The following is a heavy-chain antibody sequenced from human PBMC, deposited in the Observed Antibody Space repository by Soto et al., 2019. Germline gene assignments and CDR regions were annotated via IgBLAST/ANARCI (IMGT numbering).Heavy chain of an antibody. D-gene: IGHD2-21*02. CDR2: IYYSGST. J-gene: IGHJ4*02. Sequence: SETLSLTCTVSGGSISSGGYYWSWIRQHPGKGLEWIGYIYYSGSTYYNPSLKSRVTISVDTSKNQFSLKLSSVTAADTAVYYCAREGQIHCGGDCPPGYWGQGTLVTVSS. V-gene: IGHV4-31*03. CDR1: GGSISSGGYY. CDR3: AREGQIHCGGDCPPGY.